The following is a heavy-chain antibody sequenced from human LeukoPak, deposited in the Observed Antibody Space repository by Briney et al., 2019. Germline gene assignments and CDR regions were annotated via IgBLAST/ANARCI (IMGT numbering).Heavy chain of an antibody. CDR1: GFTFSNAW. V-gene: IGHV3-15*01. CDR2: IKSKTDGGTT. D-gene: IGHD3-10*01. J-gene: IGHJ4*02. Sequence: GGSLRLSCAASGFTFSNAWMSWVRQTPGKGLEWVGRIKSKTDGGTTDYVAPVKGRFTISRDDPKNTLYLQMNSLKSEDTAVYYCTTDYGSGSYRYFNYWGQGTLVTVSS. CDR3: TTDYGSGSYRYFNY.